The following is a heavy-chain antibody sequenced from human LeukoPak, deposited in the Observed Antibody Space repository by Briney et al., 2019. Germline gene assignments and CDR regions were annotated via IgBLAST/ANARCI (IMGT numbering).Heavy chain of an antibody. D-gene: IGHD3-10*01. J-gene: IGHJ6*03. V-gene: IGHV3-43D*03. Sequence: GGSLRLSCAASGFTFDDYAMHWVRQAPGKGLEWVSLISWDGGSTYYADSVKGRFTISRDNSKNSLYLQMNSLRAEDTALYYCAKDKGVRGVVYYYMDVWGKGTTVTVSS. CDR1: GFTFDDYA. CDR3: AKDKGVRGVVYYYMDV. CDR2: ISWDGGST.